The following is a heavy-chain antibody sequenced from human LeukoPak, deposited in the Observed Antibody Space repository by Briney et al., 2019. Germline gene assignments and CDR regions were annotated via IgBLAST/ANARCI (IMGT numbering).Heavy chain of an antibody. CDR1: GFTFSSYW. V-gene: IGHV3-74*01. CDR2: INSDGSST. CDR3: AKVAKYYYGSETYYFFEH. D-gene: IGHD3-10*01. Sequence: GGSLRLSCAASGFTFSSYWMHWVRQAPGKGLVWVSRINSDGSSTSYADSVKGRFTISRDNAKNSLYLQMNSLRVEDTAVYYCAKVAKYYYGSETYYFFEHWGQGTPVTASS. J-gene: IGHJ4*02.